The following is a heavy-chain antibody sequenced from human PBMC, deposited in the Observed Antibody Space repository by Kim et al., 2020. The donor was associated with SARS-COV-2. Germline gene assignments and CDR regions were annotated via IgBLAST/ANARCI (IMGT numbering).Heavy chain of an antibody. CDR3: ARERVWFGELLNIGVYGMDV. V-gene: IGHV1-69*13. CDR2: IIPIFGTA. D-gene: IGHD3-10*01. CDR1: GGTFSSYA. Sequence: SVKVSCKASGGTFSSYAISWVRQAPGQGLEWMGGIIPIFGTANYAQKFQGRVTITADESTSTAYMELSSLRSEDTAVYYCARERVWFGELLNIGVYGMDVWGQGTTVTVSS. J-gene: IGHJ6*02.